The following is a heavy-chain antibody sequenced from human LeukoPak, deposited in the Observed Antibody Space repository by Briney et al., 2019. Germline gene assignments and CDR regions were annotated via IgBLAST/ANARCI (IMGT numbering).Heavy chain of an antibody. CDR2: IKQDGSEK. CDR3: ARGRWLQYIFDY. J-gene: IGHJ4*02. CDR1: GFTFSSHW. Sequence: PGGSLRLSCAASGFTFSSHWMSWVRQAPGKGLEWVANIKQDGSEKYYVDSVKGRFTISRDNAKNSLYLQMNSLRAEDTAVYYCARGRWLQYIFDYWGQGTLVTVSS. V-gene: IGHV3-7*01. D-gene: IGHD5-24*01.